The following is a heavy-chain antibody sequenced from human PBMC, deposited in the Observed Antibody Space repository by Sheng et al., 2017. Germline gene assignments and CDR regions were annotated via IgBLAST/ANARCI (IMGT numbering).Heavy chain of an antibody. Sequence: QVQLQESGPGLVKPSETLSLTCTVSGGSISSYYWSWIRQPPGKGLEWIGYIYYSGSTNYNPSLKSRVTISVDTSKNQFSLKLSSVTAADTAVYYCASLRVDTAMVSNYMDVWGQGTTVTVSS. J-gene: IGHJ6*03. V-gene: IGHV4-59*01. D-gene: IGHD5-18*01. CDR1: GGSISSYY. CDR2: IYYSGST. CDR3: ASLRVDTAMVSNYMDV.